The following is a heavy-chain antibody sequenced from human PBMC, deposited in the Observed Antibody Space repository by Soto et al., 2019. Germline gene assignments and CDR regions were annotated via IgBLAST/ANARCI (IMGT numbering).Heavy chain of an antibody. J-gene: IGHJ5*02. Sequence: QVQLVQSGAEVKKPGASVKVSCKASGYTFIGYYIHWVRQAPGQGLEWMGWVNPNSGGTNYAQRFQGRVTMTRDTSISTAYMELSRLRSDDTAVYYCARDETDYDHVWGSYRSHNWFDPWGQGTLVTVSS. V-gene: IGHV1-2*02. CDR2: VNPNSGGT. D-gene: IGHD3-16*02. CDR3: ARDETDYDHVWGSYRSHNWFDP. CDR1: GYTFIGYY.